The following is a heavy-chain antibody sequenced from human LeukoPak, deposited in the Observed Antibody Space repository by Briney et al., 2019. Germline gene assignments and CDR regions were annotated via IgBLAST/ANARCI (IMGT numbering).Heavy chain of an antibody. Sequence: SETLSLTCAVYGGSFSGYYWSWIRQPPGKGLEWIGEINHSGGTNYNPSLKSRVTISVDTSKNQFSLKLSSVTAADTAVYYCARGLTYYDFWSGDRYNWFDPWGQGTLVTVSS. J-gene: IGHJ5*02. CDR1: GGSFSGYY. V-gene: IGHV4-34*01. CDR3: ARGLTYYDFWSGDRYNWFDP. CDR2: INHSGGT. D-gene: IGHD3-3*01.